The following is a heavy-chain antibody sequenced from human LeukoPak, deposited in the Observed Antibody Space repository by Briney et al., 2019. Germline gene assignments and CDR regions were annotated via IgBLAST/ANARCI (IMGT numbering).Heavy chain of an antibody. CDR3: VRNIWFGEFTASNCFDP. D-gene: IGHD3-10*01. CDR2: INPNSGGT. CDR1: GYTFTGYY. Sequence: ASVKVSCKTSGYTFTGYYLHWVRQDPGQGLEWMGWINPNSGGTNYAQKFQGRVTMTRDTSFSTAYMELSRLRSDDSAVYYCVRNIWFGEFTASNCFDPWGQGTLVTVSS. J-gene: IGHJ5*02. V-gene: IGHV1-2*02.